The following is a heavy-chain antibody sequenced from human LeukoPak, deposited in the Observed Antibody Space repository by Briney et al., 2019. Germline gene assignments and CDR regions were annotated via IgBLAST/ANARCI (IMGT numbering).Heavy chain of an antibody. CDR1: GGSSSSYY. J-gene: IGHJ4*02. Sequence: SETLSLTCIISGGSSSSYYWSWIRQPPGKGLEWIGYIHYSGSTNYNPSLRSRATISLDTSKNQVSLKLTSVTAADTAVYYCARRASGSYPDYFDYWGQGTLVIVSS. CDR2: IHYSGST. CDR3: ARRASGSYPDYFDY. D-gene: IGHD1-26*01. V-gene: IGHV4-59*08.